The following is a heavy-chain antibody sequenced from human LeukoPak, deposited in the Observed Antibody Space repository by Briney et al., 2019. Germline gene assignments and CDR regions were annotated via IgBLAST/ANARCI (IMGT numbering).Heavy chain of an antibody. V-gene: IGHV3-23*01. CDR1: GFTFSSYA. D-gene: IGHD5-12*01. J-gene: IGHJ4*02. CDR3: AKVGYSGSIFDY. CDR2: ISGSGGST. Sequence: GSLRLSCAASGFTFSSYAMSWVRQAPGKGLEWVSAISGSGGSTYYADSVKGRFTISRDNSKNTLYLQMNSLRAEDTAVYYCAKVGYSGSIFDYWGQGTLVTVSS.